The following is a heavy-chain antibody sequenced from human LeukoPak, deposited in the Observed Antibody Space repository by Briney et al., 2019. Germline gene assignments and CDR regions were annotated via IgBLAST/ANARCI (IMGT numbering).Heavy chain of an antibody. Sequence: SETLSLTCIVSGGSISSYCWSWIRQPPGKGLEWIGYIRYIGSTYYNPSLKSRVTMSMDTSTNQFSLNLSSVTAADTAVYYCARDQGSGDANFDYWGQGTLVTVSS. D-gene: IGHD4-17*01. CDR1: GGSISSYC. J-gene: IGHJ4*02. CDR3: ARDQGSGDANFDY. CDR2: IRYIGST. V-gene: IGHV4-59*01.